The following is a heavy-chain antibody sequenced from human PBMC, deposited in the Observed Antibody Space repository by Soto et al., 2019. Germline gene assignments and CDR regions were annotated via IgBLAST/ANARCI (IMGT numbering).Heavy chain of an antibody. Sequence: ASVNVSCKASGYTFASYDINWVRQATGQGLEWMGWMNPNSGNTGFAQKFQGRVTMTRNTSISTAYMELSSLRSEDTAVYYCARGGIAVAGGDYWGQGTLVTVSS. CDR1: GYTFASYD. V-gene: IGHV1-8*01. D-gene: IGHD6-19*01. J-gene: IGHJ4*02. CDR2: MNPNSGNT. CDR3: ARGGIAVAGGDY.